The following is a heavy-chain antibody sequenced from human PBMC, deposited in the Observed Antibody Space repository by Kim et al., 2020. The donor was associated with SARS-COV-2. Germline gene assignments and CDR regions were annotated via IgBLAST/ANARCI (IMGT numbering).Heavy chain of an antibody. CDR2: FDPEDGET. CDR1: GYTLTELS. D-gene: IGHD6-13*01. Sequence: ASVKVSCKVSGYTLTELSMHWVRQAPGKGLEWMGGFDPEDGETIYAQKFQGRVTMTEDTSTDTAYMELSSLRSEDTAVYYCATDLGSSSWDLFDYWGQGTLVTVSS. J-gene: IGHJ4*02. CDR3: ATDLGSSSWDLFDY. V-gene: IGHV1-24*01.